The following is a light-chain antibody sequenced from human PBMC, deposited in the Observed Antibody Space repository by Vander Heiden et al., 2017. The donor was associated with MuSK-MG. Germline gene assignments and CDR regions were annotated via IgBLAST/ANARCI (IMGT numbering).Light chain of an antibody. V-gene: IGKV3-20*01. CDR2: GAS. CDR1: QSVTNSY. Sequence: EIVLTQSPGALSLSPGERATLSCRASQSVTNSYLAWYQQKPGQAPSLLIYGASNRAPGIPDRFSGSGSETDFTLTITRLEPEDFAVYYCQQYSSAPTVGQGTRLEIK. CDR3: QQYSSAPT. J-gene: IGKJ5*01.